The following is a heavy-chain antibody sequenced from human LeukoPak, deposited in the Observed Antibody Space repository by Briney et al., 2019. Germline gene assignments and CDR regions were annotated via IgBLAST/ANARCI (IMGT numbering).Heavy chain of an antibody. CDR3: ARGHWNDAFDI. Sequence: SETLSLTCAVYGGSFSGYYWSWIRQPPGKGLEWIGEINHSGSTNYNPSLKSRVTIPVDTSKNQFSLKLSSVTAADTAVYYCARGHWNDAFDIWGQGTMVTVSS. CDR2: INHSGST. J-gene: IGHJ3*02. CDR1: GGSFSGYY. V-gene: IGHV4-34*01. D-gene: IGHD1-1*01.